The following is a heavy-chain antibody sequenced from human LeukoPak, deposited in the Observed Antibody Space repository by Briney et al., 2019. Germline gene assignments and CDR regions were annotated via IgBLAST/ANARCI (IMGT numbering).Heavy chain of an antibody. Sequence: ASVKVSCKASGYSFTAYYMHWVRQAPGQGLEWMGWINPNNGATKYAQKFQGRVTMTRDTSISTAYMELSRLRSDDTAVYYCARDLHRRSIAARPYGYWGQGTLVTVSS. CDR1: GYSFTAYY. D-gene: IGHD6-6*01. J-gene: IGHJ4*02. V-gene: IGHV1-2*02. CDR2: INPNNGAT. CDR3: ARDLHRRSIAARPYGY.